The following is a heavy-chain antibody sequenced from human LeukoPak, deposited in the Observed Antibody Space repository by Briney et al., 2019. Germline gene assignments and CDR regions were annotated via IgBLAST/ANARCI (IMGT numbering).Heavy chain of an antibody. D-gene: IGHD2-21*01. J-gene: IGHJ6*02. CDR2: ISWNSGSI. CDR1: GFTFDDYA. Sequence: GRSLRLSCAASGFTFDDYAMHWVRQAPGKGLEWVSGISWNSGSIGYADSVKGRFTISRDNAKNSLYLQMNSLRAEDTALYYCAKAGDLWRGGPTPYYYYYGMDVWGQGTTVTVSS. CDR3: AKAGDLWRGGPTPYYYYYGMDV. V-gene: IGHV3-9*01.